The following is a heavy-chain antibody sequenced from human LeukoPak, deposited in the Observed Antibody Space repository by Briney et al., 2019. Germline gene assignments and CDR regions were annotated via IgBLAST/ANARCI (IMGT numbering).Heavy chain of an antibody. Sequence: GGSLRLSCAASGFTFSDYYMSWIRQAPGKGLEWVSYISSSGSTIYYADSVKGRFTISRDNAKNSLYLQMNSLRAEDTAVYYCARDSSRMDYYYGMDVWGQGTTVTVSS. D-gene: IGHD6-6*01. V-gene: IGHV3-11*01. J-gene: IGHJ6*02. CDR3: ARDSSRMDYYYGMDV. CDR2: ISSSGSTI. CDR1: GFTFSDYY.